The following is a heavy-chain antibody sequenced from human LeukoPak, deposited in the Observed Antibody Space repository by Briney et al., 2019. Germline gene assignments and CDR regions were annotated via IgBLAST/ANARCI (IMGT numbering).Heavy chain of an antibody. CDR2: ISSNGGST. CDR1: GFTFSSYA. CDR3: AKAGVFHVLHYFDY. V-gene: IGHV3-64*01. Sequence: GGSLRLSCAASGFTFSSYAMHWVRQAPGKGLEYVSAISSNGGSTYYANSVKGRFTISRDNSKNTLYLQMGSLRAEDMAVYYCAKAGVFHVLHYFDYWGQGTLVTVSS. J-gene: IGHJ4*02. D-gene: IGHD2-21*01.